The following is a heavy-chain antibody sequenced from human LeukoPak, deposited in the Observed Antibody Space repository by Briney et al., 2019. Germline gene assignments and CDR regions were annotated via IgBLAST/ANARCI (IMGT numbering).Heavy chain of an antibody. D-gene: IGHD7-27*01. V-gene: IGHV1-24*01. J-gene: IGHJ4*02. CDR1: GCTLTELS. CDR2: FDPEDGET. CDR3: ATDLWGSASFDY. Sequence: GASVKVSCKVSGCTLTELSMHWVRQAPGKGLERMGGFDPEDGETIYAQKFQGRVTMTEDTSTDTAYMELSSLRSEDTAVYYCATDLWGSASFDYWGQGTLVTVSS.